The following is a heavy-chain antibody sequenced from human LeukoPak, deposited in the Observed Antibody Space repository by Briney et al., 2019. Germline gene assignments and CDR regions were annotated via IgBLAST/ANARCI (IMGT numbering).Heavy chain of an antibody. D-gene: IGHD5-24*01. Sequence: GESLRPSWAPSAFTVSSNYMSWVRQAQGKLLEWVSVIYSGGSTYYADSVKGRFTIYRDNSKNTVYLQMNSLRAEDTAVYYCARDMDGXXWXFDYWGQGPLVTVSS. CDR1: AFTVSSNY. CDR3: ARDMDGXXWXFDY. V-gene: IGHV3-66*01. CDR2: IYSGGST. J-gene: IGHJ4*02.